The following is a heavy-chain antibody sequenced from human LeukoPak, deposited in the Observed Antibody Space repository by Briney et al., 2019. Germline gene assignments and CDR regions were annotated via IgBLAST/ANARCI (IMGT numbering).Heavy chain of an antibody. V-gene: IGHV3-30-3*01. CDR2: ISYDGSNK. Sequence: PGGSLRLSCAASGFTFSSYAMHWVRQAPGKGLEWVAVISYDGSNKYYADSVKGRFTISRDNFKNTLYLQMNSLRAEDTAVYYCARVASMITFGGVISSWGQGTLVTVSS. CDR1: GFTFSSYA. CDR3: ARVASMITFGGVISS. J-gene: IGHJ4*02. D-gene: IGHD3-16*02.